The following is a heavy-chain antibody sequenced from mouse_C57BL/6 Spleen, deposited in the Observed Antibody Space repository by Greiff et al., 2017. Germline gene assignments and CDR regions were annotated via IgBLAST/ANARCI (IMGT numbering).Heavy chain of an antibody. Sequence: EVKVVESGGDLVKPGGSLKLSCAASGFTFSSYGMSWVATISSGGSYTYYPDSVKGRFTISRDNAKNTLYLQMSSLKSEDTAMYYCARHETTVVATDYWGQGTTLTVSS. CDR3: ARHETTVVATDY. V-gene: IGHV5-6*01. J-gene: IGHJ2*01. D-gene: IGHD1-1*01. CDR1: GFTFSSYG. CDR2: ISSGGSYT.